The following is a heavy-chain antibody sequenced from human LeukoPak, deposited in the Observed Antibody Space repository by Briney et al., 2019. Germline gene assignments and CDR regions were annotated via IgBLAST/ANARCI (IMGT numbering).Heavy chain of an antibody. CDR3: AREGSGDYFNY. CDR2: ISSNGGST. CDR1: GFTFSSYA. Sequence: GGSLRLSCSASGFTFSSYAMHWVRQAPGKGLEYVSAISSNGGSTYYADSVKGRFTISRDNSKNTLYLQMNSLRAEDTAVYYCAREGSGDYFNYWGQGTLVTVSS. D-gene: IGHD4-17*01. J-gene: IGHJ4*02. V-gene: IGHV3-64*04.